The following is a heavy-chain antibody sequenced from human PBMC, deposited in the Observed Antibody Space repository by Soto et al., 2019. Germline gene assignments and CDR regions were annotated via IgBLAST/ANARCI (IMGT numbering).Heavy chain of an antibody. J-gene: IGHJ4*02. CDR3: ARAALAAGFRATFNS. D-gene: IGHD6-19*01. CDR1: GYTFTSYG. Sequence: QVQLVQSGAEVKKPGASVKVACKASGYTFTSYGISWVRQAPGQGLEWMGWISGYNANTNYAQKLQARVTMTTDTSTNTALREVRSLRSDDTAVYFCARAALAAGFRATFNSWAKETLVTISS. V-gene: IGHV1-18*01. CDR2: ISGYNANT.